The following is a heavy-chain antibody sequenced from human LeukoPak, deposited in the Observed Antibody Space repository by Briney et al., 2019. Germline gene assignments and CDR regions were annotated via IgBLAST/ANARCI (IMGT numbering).Heavy chain of an antibody. J-gene: IGHJ4*02. CDR3: ARDPVSRDYYDSSGYYPYYFDY. Sequence: GGSLRLSCAASGFTFSSYGMHWDRQAPGKGLEWVAVIWYDGSNKYYADSVKGRFTISRDNSKNTLYLQMNSLRAEDTAVYYCARDPVSRDYYDSSGYYPYYFDYWGQGTLVTVSS. CDR2: IWYDGSNK. D-gene: IGHD3-22*01. CDR1: GFTFSSYG. V-gene: IGHV3-33*01.